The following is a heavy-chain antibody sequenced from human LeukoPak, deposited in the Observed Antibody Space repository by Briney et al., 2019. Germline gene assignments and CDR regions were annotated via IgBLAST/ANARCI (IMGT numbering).Heavy chain of an antibody. J-gene: IGHJ6*03. V-gene: IGHV1-69*05. CDR3: ARCRLHFNYYYYYMGV. CDR2: IIPIFGTA. Sequence: GSSVKVSCKASGGTFSSYAISWVRQAPGQGLEWMGGIIPIFGTANYAQKFQGRVTITTDESTSTAYMELSSLRSEDTAVYYCARCRLHFNYYYYYMGVWGKGNTVTVSS. D-gene: IGHD4-11*01. CDR1: GGTFSSYA.